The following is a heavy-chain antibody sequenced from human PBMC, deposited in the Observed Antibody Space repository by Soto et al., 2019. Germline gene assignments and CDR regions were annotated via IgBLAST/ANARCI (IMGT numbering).Heavy chain of an antibody. Sequence: QVQLVESGGGGVQPGRSLRLSCAASGFTFSSYGMHWVRQAPGKGLEWVAVISYDGSNKYYADSVKGRCTISRDNSKNTLYLQMNSLRAEYTAVYYCAKDVYGYGMDFWGQGTTVTVSS. CDR1: GFTFSSYG. J-gene: IGHJ6*02. CDR2: ISYDGSNK. D-gene: IGHD1-20*01. CDR3: AKDVYGYGMDF. V-gene: IGHV3-30*18.